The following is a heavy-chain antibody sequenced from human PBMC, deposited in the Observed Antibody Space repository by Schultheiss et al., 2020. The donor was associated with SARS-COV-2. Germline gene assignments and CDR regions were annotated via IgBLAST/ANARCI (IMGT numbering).Heavy chain of an antibody. CDR2: INSDGSST. Sequence: GGSLRLSCAASGLTVSRNYMSWVRQAPGKGLEWVSRINSDGSSTSYADSVKGRFTISRDNAKNTLYLQMNSLKTEDTAVYYCTTDRPTAYFDYWGQGTLVTVSS. V-gene: IGHV3-74*01. D-gene: IGHD4-17*01. CDR1: GLTVSRNY. CDR3: TTDRPTAYFDY. J-gene: IGHJ4*02.